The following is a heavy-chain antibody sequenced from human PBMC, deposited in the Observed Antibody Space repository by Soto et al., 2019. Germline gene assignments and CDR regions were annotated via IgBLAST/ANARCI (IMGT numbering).Heavy chain of an antibody. D-gene: IGHD6-19*01. CDR1: GYTFTNYA. CDR3: ARNSQITSSGFGFDN. Sequence: ASVKVSCKASGYTFTNYAVHWVRQAPGQRLEWMGWINTANGDTKYSQQLQGRVTIIRDTSVTTAYMELSSLRSEDTAVYYCARNSQITSSGFGFDNWGLGTLVTVSS. CDR2: INTANGDT. V-gene: IGHV1-3*04. J-gene: IGHJ4*02.